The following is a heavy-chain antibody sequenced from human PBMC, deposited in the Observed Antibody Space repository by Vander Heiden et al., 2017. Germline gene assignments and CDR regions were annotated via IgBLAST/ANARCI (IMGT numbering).Heavy chain of an antibody. D-gene: IGHD3-9*01. V-gene: IGHV2-26*01. CDR3: ARIRVYYDILTGYSTIAFDI. CDR2: IFSNDEK. J-gene: IGHJ3*02. Sequence: QVTLKESGPVLVKPTETLTLTCTVSGFSLSNARMGVSWIRQPPGKALQWLAHIFSNDEKSYSTSLKSSLTISKDTSNSQVVLTMTNMDHVDTATYYCARIRVYYDILTGYSTIAFDIWGQGTMVTVSS. CDR1: GFSLSNARMG.